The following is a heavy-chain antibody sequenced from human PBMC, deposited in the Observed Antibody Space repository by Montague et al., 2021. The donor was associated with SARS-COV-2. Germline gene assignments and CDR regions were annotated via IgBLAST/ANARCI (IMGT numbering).Heavy chain of an antibody. D-gene: IGHD2-2*02. V-gene: IGHV4-34*01. CDR2: INHSGST. CDR1: GGSFSGYY. Sequence: SETLSLTCAVYGGSFSGYYWSWIRQPPGKGLEWIGEINHSGSTNYNPSLKSRDTISVDTSKNQFSLKLSSVTAADTAVYYCASLTLGYCSSTSCYSDWFDPWGQGTLVTVSS. CDR3: ASLTLGYCSSTSCYSDWFDP. J-gene: IGHJ5*02.